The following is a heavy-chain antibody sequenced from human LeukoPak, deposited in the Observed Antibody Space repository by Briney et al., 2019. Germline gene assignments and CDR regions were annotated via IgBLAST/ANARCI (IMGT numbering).Heavy chain of an antibody. CDR3: ARGGRFHVIGMIVVVTPPFDY. CDR1: GGSISSSSYY. J-gene: IGHJ4*02. V-gene: IGHV4-39*07. Sequence: SETLSLTCNVSGGSISSSSYYWGWIRQPPGKGLEWIGSIYYSGNTYYNPSLKSRVTISVDTSKNQFSLKLSSVTAADTAVYYCARGGRFHVIGMIVVVTPPFDYWGQGTLVTVSS. D-gene: IGHD3-22*01. CDR2: IYYSGNT.